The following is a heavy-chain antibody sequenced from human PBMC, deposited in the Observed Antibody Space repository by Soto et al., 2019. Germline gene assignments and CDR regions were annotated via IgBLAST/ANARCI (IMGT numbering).Heavy chain of an antibody. CDR2: ISLYNGNA. CDR1: GYTFSTYG. V-gene: IGHV1-18*01. CDR3: ERTDNTWGDYFDY. J-gene: IGHJ4*02. D-gene: IGHD1-1*01. Sequence: QVQLVQSGAEVKKPGASVKVSCKASGYTFSTYGISWVRQAPGQGLEWMGWISLYNGNANYAQNLQGRVSMTTDTSTSTAYMELRSLRSDDTAVYYCERTDNTWGDYFDYWGQGTLVTVSS.